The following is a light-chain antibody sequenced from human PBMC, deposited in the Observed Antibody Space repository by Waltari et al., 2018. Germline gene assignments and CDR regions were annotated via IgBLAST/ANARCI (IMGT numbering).Light chain of an antibody. CDR1: QIVRNN. V-gene: IGKV3D-15*01. Sequence: IVVTQSPAALSLSPGDRVTISCRASQIVRNNFAWYQQKPGQAPRLLIFDASTRATGIPARFSGSGSGTEFTLTINTLQSEDFGIYYCQQYDNLITFGQGTRLEIK. CDR2: DAS. CDR3: QQYDNLIT. J-gene: IGKJ5*01.